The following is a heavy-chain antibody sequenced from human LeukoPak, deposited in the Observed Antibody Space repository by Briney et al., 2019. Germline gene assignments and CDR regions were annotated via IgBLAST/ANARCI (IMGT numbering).Heavy chain of an antibody. D-gene: IGHD3-22*01. CDR3: ARERLYYYDSSGPLDI. CDR2: VYSGGST. J-gene: IGHJ3*02. CDR1: GFIVSSNY. V-gene: IGHV3-66*01. Sequence: GGSLRLSCAASGFIVSSNYMSWVRQGPGKGLEWVSVVYSGGSTYYADSVKGGFTISRDNSKNTLYLQMNSLRAEDTAVYYCARERLYYYDSSGPLDIWGQGTMVTVSS.